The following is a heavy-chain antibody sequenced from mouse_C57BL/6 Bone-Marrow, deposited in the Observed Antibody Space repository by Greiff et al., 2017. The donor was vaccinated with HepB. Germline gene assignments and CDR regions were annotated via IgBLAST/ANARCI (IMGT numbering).Heavy chain of an antibody. V-gene: IGHV3-6*01. Sequence: EVKLQESGPGLVKPSQSLSLTCSVTGYSITSGYYWNWIRQFPGNKLEWMGYISYDGSNNYNPSLKNRISITRETSKNQFFLKLNSVTTEDTATYYCARERGLWLRRDWFAYWGQGTLVTVSA. CDR3: ARERGLWLRRDWFAY. J-gene: IGHJ3*01. D-gene: IGHD2-2*01. CDR1: GYSITSGYY. CDR2: ISYDGSN.